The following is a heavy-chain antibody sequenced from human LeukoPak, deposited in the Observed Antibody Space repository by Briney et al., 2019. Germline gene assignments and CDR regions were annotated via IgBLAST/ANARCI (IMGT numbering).Heavy chain of an antibody. CDR2: ISGSGGST. CDR3: AKPVYSSSPSYYYYMDV. V-gene: IGHV3-23*01. Sequence: SGGSLRLSCAASGFTFSSYAMSWVRQAPGKGLEWVSAISGSGGSTYYADSVKGRFTISRDNSKNTLYLQMNSLRAEDTAVYYCAKPVYSSSPSYYYYMDVWGKGTTVTVSS. D-gene: IGHD6-6*01. CDR1: GFTFSSYA. J-gene: IGHJ6*03.